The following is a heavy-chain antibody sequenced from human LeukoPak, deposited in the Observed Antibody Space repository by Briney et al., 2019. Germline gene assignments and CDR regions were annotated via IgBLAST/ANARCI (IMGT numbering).Heavy chain of an antibody. J-gene: IGHJ5*02. CDR3: AREAVTISGLVRTQTTKSPHRFDP. Sequence: ASVKVSCKASGYTFTSYAMHWVRQAPGQRLEWMGWINAGNGNTKYSQEFQGRVTITRDMSTSTVYMELSSLRSEDTAVYYCAREAVTISGLVRTQTTKSPHRFDPWGQGTLVTVS. CDR2: INAGNGNT. CDR1: GYTFTSYA. D-gene: IGHD3-3*01. V-gene: IGHV1-3*03.